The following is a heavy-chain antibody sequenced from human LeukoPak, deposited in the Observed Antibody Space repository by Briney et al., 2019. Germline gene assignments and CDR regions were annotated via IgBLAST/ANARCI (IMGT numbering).Heavy chain of an antibody. J-gene: IGHJ4*02. V-gene: IGHV1-2*02. CDR1: TYTFSGYY. Sequence: WASVKVSCKASTYTFSGYYIYWVRQAPGQGLEWMGWINPSSGNAIYAQKFQGRVTMTRDTSINTAFMELSRLTSDDTAVYYCARSGMTPGDYWGQGTLVTVSS. D-gene: IGHD5-12*01. CDR3: ARSGMTPGDY. CDR2: INPSSGNA.